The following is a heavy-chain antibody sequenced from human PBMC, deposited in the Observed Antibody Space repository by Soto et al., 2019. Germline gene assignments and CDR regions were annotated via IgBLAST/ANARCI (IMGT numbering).Heavy chain of an antibody. CDR3: ESGSYSKQSFYFDF. V-gene: IGHV3-33*01. D-gene: IGHD3-3*01. J-gene: IGHJ4*02. CDR1: GFTLSSYG. CDR2: IWYDGSKK. Sequence: LRLSCAASGFTLSSYGMHGVRQAPGKGLEWVAVIWYDGSKKYYADSVKGRFTISRDNSKNTLYLQMNSLRAEDTAVYYYESGSYSKQSFYFDFWGQGTLVSVSS.